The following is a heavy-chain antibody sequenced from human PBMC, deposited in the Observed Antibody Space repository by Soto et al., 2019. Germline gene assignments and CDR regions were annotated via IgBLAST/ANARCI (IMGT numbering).Heavy chain of an antibody. CDR2: IKPSGRT. Sequence: SETLSLTCVVYGGSFSDYHWAWIRQPPGKGLEWIGEIKPSGRTTYNPSLKSRVIISRDTSKNHLSLRLSAVTAADTAVYYCARAGGSYEYSVDVWDQGTTVTVSS. CDR3: ARAGGSYEYSVDV. V-gene: IGHV4-34*01. CDR1: GGSFSDYH. D-gene: IGHD5-18*01. J-gene: IGHJ6*02.